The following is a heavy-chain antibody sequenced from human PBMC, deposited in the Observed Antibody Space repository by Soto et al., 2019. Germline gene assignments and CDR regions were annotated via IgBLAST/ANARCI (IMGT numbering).Heavy chain of an antibody. CDR2: IYPGDSDT. V-gene: IGHV5-51*01. D-gene: IGHD2-21*02. CDR3: ARHIRPKVGGDDDYYYYYYMDV. Sequence: GESLKISCKGSGYSFTSYWIGWVRQMPGKGLEWMGIIYPGDSDTRYSPSFQGQVTISADKSISTAYLQWSSLKASDTAMYYCARHIRPKVGGDDDYYYYYYMDVWGKGTTVTVSS. CDR1: GYSFTSYW. J-gene: IGHJ6*03.